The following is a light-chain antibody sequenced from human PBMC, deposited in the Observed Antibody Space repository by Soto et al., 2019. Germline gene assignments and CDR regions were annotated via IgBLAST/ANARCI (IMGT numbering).Light chain of an antibody. Sequence: QSALTQAASVSGSPGQSITISCTGTSSDIDDYKYVSWYQQHPGKAPKLMVYEVNYRPSGVSNRFSGSKSGNAASLTISGLQAEDEADYYCSAYTSIGTYVFGAGTKVTVL. CDR1: SSDIDDYKY. V-gene: IGLV2-14*01. CDR2: EVN. CDR3: SAYTSIGTYV. J-gene: IGLJ1*01.